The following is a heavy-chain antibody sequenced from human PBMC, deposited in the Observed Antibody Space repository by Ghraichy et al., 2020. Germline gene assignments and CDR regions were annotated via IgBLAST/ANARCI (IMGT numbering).Heavy chain of an antibody. J-gene: IGHJ6*02. CDR3: ARVSDPWHPPLRNYGMDV. CDR2: IIPIFGTA. D-gene: IGHD1-26*01. CDR1: GGTFSSYA. Sequence: SVKVSCKASGGTFSSYAISWVRQAPGQGLEWMGGIIPIFGTANYAQKFQGRVTITTDESTSTAYMELSSLRSEDTAVYYCARVSDPWHPPLRNYGMDVWGQGTTVTVSS. V-gene: IGHV1-69*05.